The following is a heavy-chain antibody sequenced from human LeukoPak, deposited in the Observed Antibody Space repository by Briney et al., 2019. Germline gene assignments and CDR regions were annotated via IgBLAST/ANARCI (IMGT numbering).Heavy chain of an antibody. CDR1: GFTYSSYW. D-gene: IGHD3-10*01. CDR2: INGDGSST. Sequence: GGSLRLSCAASGFTYSSYWTHWVRQAPGKGLVWVSRINGDGSSTSYADSVKGRFTISRDNAKNTLYLQMNSLRAEDTAVYYCARDPYGSGSFWGQGTLVTVSS. J-gene: IGHJ4*02. CDR3: ARDPYGSGSF. V-gene: IGHV3-74*01.